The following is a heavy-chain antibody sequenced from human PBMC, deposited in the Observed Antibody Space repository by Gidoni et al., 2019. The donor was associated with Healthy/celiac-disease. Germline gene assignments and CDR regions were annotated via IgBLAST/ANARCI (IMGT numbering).Heavy chain of an antibody. CDR2: IYYSGST. J-gene: IGHJ4*02. CDR1: GGPISSYY. CDR3: ASGGSPEGSIDY. Sequence: QVQLQESGPGLVKPSETLSLTCPVSGGPISSYYWSWIRQPPGKGLEWIGYIYYSGSTNYNPSLKSRVTISVDTSKNQFSLKLSSVTAADTAVYYCASGGSPEGSIDYWGQGTLVTVSS. D-gene: IGHD2-15*01. V-gene: IGHV4-59*01.